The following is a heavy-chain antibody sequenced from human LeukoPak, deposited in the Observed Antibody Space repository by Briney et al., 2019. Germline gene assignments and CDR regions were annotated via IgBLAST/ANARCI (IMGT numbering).Heavy chain of an antibody. Sequence: GGSLRLSCAASGFTFSSYAMHWVRRAPGKGLEWVAVISYDGSNKYYADSVKGRFTISRDNSKNTLYLQMNSLRAEDTAVYYCAREMGATTHAYYYYGMDVWGQGTTVTVSS. CDR2: ISYDGSNK. CDR3: AREMGATTHAYYYYGMDV. CDR1: GFTFSSYA. V-gene: IGHV3-30-3*01. J-gene: IGHJ6*02. D-gene: IGHD1-26*01.